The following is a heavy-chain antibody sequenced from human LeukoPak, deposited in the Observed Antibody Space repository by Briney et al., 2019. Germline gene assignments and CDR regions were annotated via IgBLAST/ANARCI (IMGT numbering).Heavy chain of an antibody. CDR2: IRSSASNI. Sequence: GGSLRLSCAASGFSFNTFTMNWVRQAPGKGLEWVSSIRSSASNIYYADSVKGRFTISRDNAKNSLYLQMNSLRVEDTAVYYCASGRGYWGQGTLVTVSS. D-gene: IGHD1-26*01. J-gene: IGHJ4*02. V-gene: IGHV3-21*01. CDR3: ASGRGY. CDR1: GFSFNTFT.